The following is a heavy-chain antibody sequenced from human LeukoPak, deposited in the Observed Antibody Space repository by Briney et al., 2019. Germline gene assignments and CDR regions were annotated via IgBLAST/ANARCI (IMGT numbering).Heavy chain of an antibody. CDR1: GFTFSDYY. D-gene: IGHD5-18*01. CDR2: ISTGSSSHT. V-gene: IGHV3-11*06. CDR3: VTRYRKIDY. J-gene: IGHJ4*02. Sequence: PGGSLRLSCAASGFTFSDYYMSWIRQAPGKGLEWVSYISTGSSSHTNYADSVKGRFTISRDDAKNSLYLQMNSLRAEDTAVFYCVTRYRKIDYWGQGTLVTVSS.